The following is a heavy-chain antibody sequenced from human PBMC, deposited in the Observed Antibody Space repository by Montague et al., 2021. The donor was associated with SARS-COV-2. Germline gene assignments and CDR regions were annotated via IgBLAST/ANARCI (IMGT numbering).Heavy chain of an antibody. Sequence: SLRLSCAASGFTFSSYWMHWVRQAPGKGLVWVSRINSDGSSTSYADSVKGRFTISRDNAKNTLYLQMSSLRAEDTAVYYCARSGQQLVHPLATLYYYYGMDVWGQGTTVTASS. J-gene: IGHJ6*02. D-gene: IGHD6-13*01. CDR1: GFTFSSYW. CDR3: ARSGQQLVHPLATLYYYYGMDV. CDR2: INSDGSST. V-gene: IGHV3-74*01.